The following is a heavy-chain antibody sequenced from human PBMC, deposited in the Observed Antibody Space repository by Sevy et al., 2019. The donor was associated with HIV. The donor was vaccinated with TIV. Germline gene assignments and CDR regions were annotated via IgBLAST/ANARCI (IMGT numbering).Heavy chain of an antibody. D-gene: IGHD5-12*01. V-gene: IGHV3-30*18. Sequence: GGSLRLSCVASGLTVGSLSINWVRQAPGKGLEWVAVISNDGGNQYYADSVKGRFTISRDNSKNTVYLQMNSLRAEDTAVYYCAKDVSDGYNYFLDFWGQGALVTVSS. CDR3: AKDVSDGYNYFLDF. CDR2: ISNDGGNQ. J-gene: IGHJ4*02. CDR1: GLTVGSLS.